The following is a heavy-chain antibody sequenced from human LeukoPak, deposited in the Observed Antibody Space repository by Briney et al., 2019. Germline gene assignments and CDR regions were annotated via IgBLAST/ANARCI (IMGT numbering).Heavy chain of an antibody. J-gene: IGHJ5*02. Sequence: ASVKVSCKASGYTFTGYYMHWVRQAPGQGLEWMGQINPNSGGTNDAQKFQGRVTMTRDTSISTAYMELSRLRSDDTAVYYCARVGITMVRGVNYNWFDPWGQGTMVTVSP. V-gene: IGHV1-2*06. CDR3: ARVGITMVRGVNYNWFDP. D-gene: IGHD3-10*01. CDR1: GYTFTGYY. CDR2: INPNSGGT.